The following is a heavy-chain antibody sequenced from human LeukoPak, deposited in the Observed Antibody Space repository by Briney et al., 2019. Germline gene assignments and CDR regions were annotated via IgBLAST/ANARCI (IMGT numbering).Heavy chain of an antibody. V-gene: IGHV4-34*09. CDR3: ARGGGNQFYYYYYMDV. Sequence: SETLSLTCAVYGGSFSGYYWSWIRQPPGKGLEWIGYIYYSGSTYYNPSLKSRVTISVDTSKNQFSLKLSSVTAADTAVYYCARGGGNQFYYYYYMDVWGKGTTVTVSS. J-gene: IGHJ6*03. CDR1: GGSFSGYY. CDR2: IYYSGST. D-gene: IGHD3-10*01.